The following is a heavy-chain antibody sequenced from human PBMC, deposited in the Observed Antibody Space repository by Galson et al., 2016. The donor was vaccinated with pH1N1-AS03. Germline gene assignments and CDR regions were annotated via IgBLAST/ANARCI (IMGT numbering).Heavy chain of an antibody. CDR1: GVPIRSGGYY. CDR3: ARAPDFGDQKSFDY. J-gene: IGHJ4*02. CDR2: VYDIGGT. D-gene: IGHD4-17*01. V-gene: IGHV4-31*03. Sequence: TLSLTCSVSGVPIRSGGYYWTWIRQFPGKGLEWIGFVYDIGGTNYNPSLRSRVSISLDTSRSQFSLRLTSVTAADTAVYYCARAPDFGDQKSFDYWGQGRLVIVSS.